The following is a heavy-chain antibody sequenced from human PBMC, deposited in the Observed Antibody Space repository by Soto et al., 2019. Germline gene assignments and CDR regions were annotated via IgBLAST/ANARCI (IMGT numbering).Heavy chain of an antibody. J-gene: IGHJ4*02. V-gene: IGHV3-48*03. CDR3: ARGAWNVMAFDY. CDR2: ISSSGSTI. Sequence: GGSLRLSCAASGFTFSSYEMNWVRQAPGKGLEWVSYISSSGSTIYYADSVKGRFTISRDNAKNSLYLQMNSLRAEDTAVYYCARGAWNVMAFDYWGQGTLVTVSS. D-gene: IGHD1-1*01. CDR1: GFTFSSYE.